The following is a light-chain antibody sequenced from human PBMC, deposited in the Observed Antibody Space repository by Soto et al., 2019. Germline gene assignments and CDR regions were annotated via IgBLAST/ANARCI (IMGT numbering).Light chain of an antibody. CDR1: QSVYSN. CDR2: VAS. Sequence: EIVMTQSPATLSLSPGERATLSCRASQSVYSNLAWYQQKPGQAPRLLIYVASTRATGIPARFSGSGSGTDFTLTISSLQSEDFAIYICQQYNKWPLTFGGGTKVEIK. V-gene: IGKV3-15*01. CDR3: QQYNKWPLT. J-gene: IGKJ4*01.